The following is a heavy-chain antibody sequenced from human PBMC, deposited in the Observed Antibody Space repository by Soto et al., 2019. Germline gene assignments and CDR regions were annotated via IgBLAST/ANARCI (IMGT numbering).Heavy chain of an antibody. CDR2: ISAYNGNT. CDR1: GYTFTSYG. J-gene: IGHJ5*02. V-gene: IGHV1-18*04. Sequence: ASVKVSCKASGYTFTSYGIRWVRQAPGQGLGWMGWISAYNGNTNYAQKLQGRVTMTTDTSTSTAYMELRSLRSDDTAVYYCARTHGSYGPRGWFDPWGQGTLVTVSS. D-gene: IGHD1-26*01. CDR3: ARTHGSYGPRGWFDP.